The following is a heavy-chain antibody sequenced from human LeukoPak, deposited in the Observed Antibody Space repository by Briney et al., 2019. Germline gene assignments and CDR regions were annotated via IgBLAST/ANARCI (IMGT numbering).Heavy chain of an antibody. CDR3: ARVYGDYVDY. J-gene: IGHJ4*02. CDR1: GGSISSFY. V-gene: IGHV4-59*01. D-gene: IGHD4-17*01. CDR2: IYYSGST. Sequence: SETLSLTCTVSGGSISSFYWSWIRQPPGKGLEWIGYIYYSGSTNYIPSLKSRVTISVDTSKNQFSLKLSSVTAADTAVYYCARVYGDYVDYWGQGTLVTVSS.